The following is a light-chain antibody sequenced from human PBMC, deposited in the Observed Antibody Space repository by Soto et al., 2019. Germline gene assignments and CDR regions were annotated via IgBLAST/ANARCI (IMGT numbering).Light chain of an antibody. V-gene: IGKV1-8*01. CDR3: QHYNSYSEA. CDR1: QDISSY. J-gene: IGKJ1*01. Sequence: AIRMTQSPSSLSASPGDRVTITCRASQDISSYLAWYQQKPGKAPKLLIYKASTLKSGVPSRFSGSGSGTEFTHTISSLQPDDFATYYCQHYNSYSEAFGQGTKVDIK. CDR2: KAS.